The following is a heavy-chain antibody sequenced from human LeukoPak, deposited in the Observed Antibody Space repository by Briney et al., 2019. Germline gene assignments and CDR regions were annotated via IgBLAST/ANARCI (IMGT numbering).Heavy chain of an antibody. CDR1: GFTFSSYA. Sequence: AGGSLRLSCAASGFTFSSYAMSWVCQAPGKGLEWVSAISGSGGSTYYADSVKGRFTISRDNSKNTLYLQMNNLRAEDTAVYYCAKDPYYDSSGYHDYWGQGTLVTVSS. CDR2: ISGSGGST. J-gene: IGHJ4*02. V-gene: IGHV3-23*01. D-gene: IGHD3-22*01. CDR3: AKDPYYDSSGYHDY.